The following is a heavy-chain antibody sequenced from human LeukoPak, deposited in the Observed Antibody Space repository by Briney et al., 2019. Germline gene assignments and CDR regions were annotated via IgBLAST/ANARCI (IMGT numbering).Heavy chain of an antibody. J-gene: IGHJ4*02. V-gene: IGHV4-59*01. CDR3: ASSIYGPYYFDY. CDR1: GGSISNYY. Sequence: SETLSLTCTVSGGSISNYYWSWIRQPPGKGLEWIGYIYYSGSTNYNPSLKSRVTISVDTSKNQFSLKLSSVTAADTAVYYCASSIYGPYYFDYWGQGTLVTVSP. D-gene: IGHD4-11*01. CDR2: IYYSGST.